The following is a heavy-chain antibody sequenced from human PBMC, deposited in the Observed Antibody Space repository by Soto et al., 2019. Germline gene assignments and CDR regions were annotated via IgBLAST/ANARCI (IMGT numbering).Heavy chain of an antibody. V-gene: IGHV2-70*01. J-gene: IGHJ6*02. CDR1: GFSLSTSGMC. CDR2: IDWDDDK. Sequence: SGPTLVNPTQTLTLICTFSGFSLSTSGMCVSWIRQPPGKALEWLALIDWDDDKYYSTSLKTRLTISKDTSKNQVVLTMTNMDPVDTATYYCARTVYDFWSGSYYYGMDVWGQGTTVTVSS. D-gene: IGHD3-3*01. CDR3: ARTVYDFWSGSYYYGMDV.